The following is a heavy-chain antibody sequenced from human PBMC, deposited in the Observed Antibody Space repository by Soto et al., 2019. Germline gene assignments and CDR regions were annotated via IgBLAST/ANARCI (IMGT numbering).Heavy chain of an antibody. CDR2: ISGSGGST. D-gene: IGHD2-21*02. Sequence: GGSLRLSCAASGFTFSSYAMSWVRQAPGKGLEWVSAISGSGGSTYYADSVKGRFTISRDNSKNTLYLQMNSLRAEDTAVYYCAKSKGPTKYCGGDCPILDYWGQGTLVTVSS. CDR3: AKSKGPTKYCGGDCPILDY. CDR1: GFTFSSYA. V-gene: IGHV3-23*01. J-gene: IGHJ4*02.